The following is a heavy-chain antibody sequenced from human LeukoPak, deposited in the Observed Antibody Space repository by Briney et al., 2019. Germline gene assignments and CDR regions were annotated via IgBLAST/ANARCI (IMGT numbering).Heavy chain of an antibody. CDR1: GYTFTSYG. D-gene: IGHD6-19*01. J-gene: IGHJ4*02. CDR3: ATVAVAGDLDY. Sequence: GASVKVSCKASGYTFTSYGISWVRKAPGQGLEWMGWISAYNGNTNYAQKLQGRVTMTTVTSTSTAYMELRSLRSDDTAVYYCATVAVAGDLDYWGQGTLVTVSS. CDR2: ISAYNGNT. V-gene: IGHV1-18*01.